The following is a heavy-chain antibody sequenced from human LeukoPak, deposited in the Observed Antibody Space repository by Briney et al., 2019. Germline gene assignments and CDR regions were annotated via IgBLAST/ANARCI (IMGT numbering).Heavy chain of an antibody. J-gene: IGHJ6*02. V-gene: IGHV1-46*01. CDR1: GYTFTSYY. CDR2: INLSGGST. CDR3: AKGKDSSGYYGMDV. Sequence: GASVKVSCKASGYTFTSYYMHWVRQAPGQGLEWMAIINLSGGSTDYTQKFQGRVTVTRDTSTSTVYMELRSLRSDDTAVYYCAKGKDSSGYYGMDVWGQGTTVTVSS. D-gene: IGHD6-19*01.